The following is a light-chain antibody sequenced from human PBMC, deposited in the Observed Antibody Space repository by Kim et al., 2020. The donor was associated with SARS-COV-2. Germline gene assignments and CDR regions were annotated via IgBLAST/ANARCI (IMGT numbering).Light chain of an antibody. CDR3: LLSYNGGRV. J-gene: IGLJ3*02. V-gene: IGLV7-46*01. CDR1: TGTITSGHY. Sequence: PGETVPPTCGSSTGTITSGHYPYWFPHKPRQAPRTLMYDTSHKLSWTPARFSGSLLGGKAALTLSGAQPADEAAYYCLLSYNGGRVFGGGTQLTVL. CDR2: DTS.